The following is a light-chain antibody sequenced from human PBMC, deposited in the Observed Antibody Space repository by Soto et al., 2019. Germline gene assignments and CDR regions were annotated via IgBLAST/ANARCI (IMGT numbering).Light chain of an antibody. J-gene: IGKJ5*01. V-gene: IGKV1-12*01. Sequence: DIQMTQSPSSLSASVGDRVIITCRASQNINSWLVWYQQKPGKAPSLLIYAASTLQSGVPSRFSGSGSGTDFTLTISSLQPEDFATYYCQQANSYPITFGQGTRLEIK. CDR3: QQANSYPIT. CDR1: QNINSW. CDR2: AAS.